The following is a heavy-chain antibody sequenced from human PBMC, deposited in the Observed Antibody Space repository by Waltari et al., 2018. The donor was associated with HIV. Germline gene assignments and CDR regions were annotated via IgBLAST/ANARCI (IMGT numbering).Heavy chain of an antibody. Sequence: QVQLVQSGAEVKKPGASVKVSCKASGYTFTSYGISWVRQAPGQGLQWMGWISAYNGNTNYAQKRQGRVTMTTDTSTSTAYMELRSLRSDDTALYYCARVAVPAAIQARYYYYGMDVWGQGTTVTVSS. CDR2: ISAYNGNT. V-gene: IGHV1-18*01. D-gene: IGHD2-2*01. J-gene: IGHJ6*02. CDR1: GYTFTSYG. CDR3: ARVAVPAAIQARYYYYGMDV.